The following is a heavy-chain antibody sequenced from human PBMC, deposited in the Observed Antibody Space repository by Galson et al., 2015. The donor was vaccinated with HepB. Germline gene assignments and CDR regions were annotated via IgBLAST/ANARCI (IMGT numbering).Heavy chain of an antibody. D-gene: IGHD2-15*01. CDR3: AADPVVFGVVAWALFDL. CDR2: IVVGSGNT. Sequence: SVKVSCKASGFTFTSSAVQWVRQARGQRLEWIGWIVVGSGNTNYAQKFQERVTITRDMSTSTAYMELSSLRSEDTAVYYCAADPVVFGVVAWALFDLWGRGTLVTVSS. V-gene: IGHV1-58*01. J-gene: IGHJ2*01. CDR1: GFTFTSSA.